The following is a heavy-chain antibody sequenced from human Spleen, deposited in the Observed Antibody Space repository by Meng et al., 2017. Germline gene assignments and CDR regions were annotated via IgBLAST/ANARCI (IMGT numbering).Heavy chain of an antibody. CDR1: GVSFSGYS. J-gene: IGHJ5*02. CDR2: IYYSGST. CDR3: ARSAYAINNWFDP. D-gene: IGHD3-9*01. Sequence: GPGLCKPSATLSLSSPFYGVSFSGYSWSWIRPPPGKGLEWIGYIYYSGSTYYNPSLKSLVTISVDTSKNQFSLKLSSVTAADTAVYYCARSAYAINNWFDPWGQGTLVTVSS. V-gene: IGHV4-31*01.